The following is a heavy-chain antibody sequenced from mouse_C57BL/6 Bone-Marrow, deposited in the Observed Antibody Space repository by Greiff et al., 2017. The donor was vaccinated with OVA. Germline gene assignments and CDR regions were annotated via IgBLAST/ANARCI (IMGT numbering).Heavy chain of an antibody. J-gene: IGHJ3*01. Sequence: QVQLKESGAELVRPGASVKLSCKASGYTFTDYYINWVKQRPGQGLEWIARIYPGSGNTYYNEKFKGKATLTAEKSSSTAYMQLSSLTSEDAAVYFCARDYYGGFAYWGQGTLVTVSA. CDR2: IYPGSGNT. CDR1: GYTFTDYY. CDR3: ARDYYGGFAY. V-gene: IGHV1-76*01. D-gene: IGHD1-1*01.